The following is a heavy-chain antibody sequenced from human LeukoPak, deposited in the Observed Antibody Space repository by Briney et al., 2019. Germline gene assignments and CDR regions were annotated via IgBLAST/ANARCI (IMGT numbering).Heavy chain of an antibody. Sequence: SETLSLTCTVSGGSISSYYWSWIRQPPGKGLEWIGYIYYSGSTYYNPSLKSRVNISIDTSENQFSLKLSSVTAADTAVYYCARTTAGIAVGDWFDPWGHGTLVTVSS. CDR2: IYYSGST. J-gene: IGHJ5*02. V-gene: IGHV4-59*08. CDR3: ARTTAGIAVGDWFDP. D-gene: IGHD6-19*01. CDR1: GGSISSYY.